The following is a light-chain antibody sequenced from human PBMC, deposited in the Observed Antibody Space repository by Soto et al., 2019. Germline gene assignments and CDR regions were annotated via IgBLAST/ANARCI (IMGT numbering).Light chain of an antibody. CDR3: QQRSNWPPALT. J-gene: IGKJ4*01. V-gene: IGKV3-11*01. CDR1: KSVSKY. Sequence: EIVLTQSPATLSLSPGERATLSCRASKSVSKYLAWYQQRPGQAPRLLIYNASNRATGIPDRFTGSGSGTDFTLTISSLEPEDFAVYYCQQRSNWPPALTFGGGTKVDIK. CDR2: NAS.